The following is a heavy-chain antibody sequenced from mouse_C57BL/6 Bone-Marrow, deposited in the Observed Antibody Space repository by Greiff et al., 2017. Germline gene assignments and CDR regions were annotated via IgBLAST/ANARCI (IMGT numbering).Heavy chain of an antibody. CDR3: ANHYYGSSSWFAY. J-gene: IGHJ3*01. CDR2: IYPGDGDT. D-gene: IGHD1-1*01. V-gene: IGHV1-82*01. Sequence: VQGVESGPELVKPGASVKISCKASGYAFSSSWMNWVKQRPGKGLEWIGRIYPGDGDTNYNGKFKGKATLTADKSSSTAYMQLSSLTSEDSAVYFCANHYYGSSSWFAYWGQGTLVTVSA. CDR1: GYAFSSSW.